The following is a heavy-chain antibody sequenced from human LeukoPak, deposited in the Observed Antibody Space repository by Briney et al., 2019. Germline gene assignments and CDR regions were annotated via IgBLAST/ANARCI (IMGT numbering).Heavy chain of an antibody. CDR2: IYYSGST. D-gene: IGHD4-17*01. CDR3: ARRPGSYGDKPGGYFDY. V-gene: IGHV4-31*03. CDR1: GGSISSGGYY. Sequence: SETLSLTCTVSGGSISSGGYYWSWIRQHPGKGLEWIGYIYYSGSTYYNPSLKSRVTISVDTSKNQFSLKLSSVTAADTAVYYCARRPGSYGDKPGGYFDYWGQGTLVTVSS. J-gene: IGHJ4*02.